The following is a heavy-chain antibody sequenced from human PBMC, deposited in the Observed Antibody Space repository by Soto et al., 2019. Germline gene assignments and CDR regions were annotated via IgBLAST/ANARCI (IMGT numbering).Heavy chain of an antibody. CDR3: ARGRDYYGSGNGEWLGDY. CDR2: INHSGST. Sequence: QVQLQQWGAGLLKPSETLSLTCAVYGGSFSGYYWSWIRQPPGKGLEWIGEINHSGSTNYNPSLKSRVTISVDTSKNQFSLKLSSVTAADTAVYYCARGRDYYGSGNGEWLGDYWGQGTLVTVSS. V-gene: IGHV4-34*01. CDR1: GGSFSGYY. D-gene: IGHD3-10*01. J-gene: IGHJ4*02.